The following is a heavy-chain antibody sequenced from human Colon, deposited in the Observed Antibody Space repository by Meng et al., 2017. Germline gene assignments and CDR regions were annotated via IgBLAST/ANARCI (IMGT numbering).Heavy chain of an antibody. CDR3: ARIDYGGNGIEKYFFDY. V-gene: IGHV4-4*02. CDR2: IHHGGTT. D-gene: IGHD4-23*01. J-gene: IGHJ4*02. Sequence: QGQLQASGPGLVKPCGARFLTVAVVGGSISSNSWWSRVCQSPKKGLGWIGEIHHGGTTNYNPSLKSRVTISVDTSNNQFSLKMSSVTAADTAVYYCARIDYGGNGIEKYFFDYWGQGTLVTVSS. CDR1: GGSISSNSW.